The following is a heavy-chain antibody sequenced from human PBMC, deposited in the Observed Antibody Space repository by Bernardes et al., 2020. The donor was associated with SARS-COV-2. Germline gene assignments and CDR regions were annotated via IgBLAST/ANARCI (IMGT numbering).Heavy chain of an antibody. Sequence: GGSLRLSCAASGFTVSNCWMHWVRQAPGKGLVWVSRINRDGTRTNYADSVKGRFTISRDNAKNTLYLQMNSLRAEDTAVYYCAIGTCCDGDCSKTPPEVWGQGILVSVSS. V-gene: IGHV3-74*01. CDR2: INRDGTRT. CDR1: GFTVSNCW. CDR3: AIGTCCDGDCSKTPPEV. J-gene: IGHJ4*02. D-gene: IGHD2-21*02.